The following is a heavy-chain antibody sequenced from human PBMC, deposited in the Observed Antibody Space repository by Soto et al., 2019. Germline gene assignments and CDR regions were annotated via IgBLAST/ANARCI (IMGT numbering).Heavy chain of an antibody. CDR3: ARRARRDFYYLSF. J-gene: IGHJ6*03. CDR2: ISSNGVGT. D-gene: IGHD3-10*01. CDR1: GFTLSGYA. V-gene: IGHV3-64*01. Sequence: GGSLRLSCAASGFTLSGYAIDWVRQAPGKGLEYVSGISSNGVGTYYANSVQGRFTISRDNSKNTVYLQMGSLRPEDMAVYYCARRARRDFYYLSFWGKGTRVTVSS.